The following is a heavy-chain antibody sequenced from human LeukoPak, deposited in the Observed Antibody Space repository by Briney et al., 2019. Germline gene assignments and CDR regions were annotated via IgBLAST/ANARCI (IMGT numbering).Heavy chain of an antibody. Sequence: GASVKVSCKASGYTFTGYYMHWVRQAPGQGLEWMGWINPNSGGTNYAQKFQGRVTMTSDTSISTAYMELRRLRSDGTAVYYCARAGVVPAATDFDYWGQGSLVTVSS. D-gene: IGHD2-2*01. CDR1: GYTFTGYY. J-gene: IGHJ4*02. V-gene: IGHV1-2*02. CDR2: INPNSGGT. CDR3: ARAGVVPAATDFDY.